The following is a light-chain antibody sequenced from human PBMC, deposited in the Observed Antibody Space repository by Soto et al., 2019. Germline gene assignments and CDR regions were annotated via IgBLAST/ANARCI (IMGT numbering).Light chain of an antibody. Sequence: IGLTQCAGTLSLSPGERATLSCGASQWFXSHYLAWYQQNPGEAPRPLXVAASISVNGSPDSLIGSGSGTDFTLTITRPEPDDCDAYYWHHYVTTITTFGQGTKVDIK. J-gene: IGKJ1*01. CDR3: HHYVTTITT. CDR1: QWFXSHY. CDR2: AAS. V-gene: IGKV3-20*01.